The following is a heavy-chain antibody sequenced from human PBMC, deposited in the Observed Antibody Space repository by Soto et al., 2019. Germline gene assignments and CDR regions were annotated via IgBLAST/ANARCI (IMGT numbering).Heavy chain of an antibody. CDR3: ARDGIAAAGTDY. Sequence: EVQLVESGGGLVKPGGSLRLSCAASGFTFSSYSMNWVRQAPGKGLEWVSSISSSSSYIYYADSVKGRFTISRDNAKNSRYLQMNSLRAEDTAVYYCARDGIAAAGTDYWGQGTLVTVSS. CDR2: ISSSSSYI. V-gene: IGHV3-21*01. J-gene: IGHJ4*02. CDR1: GFTFSSYS. D-gene: IGHD6-13*01.